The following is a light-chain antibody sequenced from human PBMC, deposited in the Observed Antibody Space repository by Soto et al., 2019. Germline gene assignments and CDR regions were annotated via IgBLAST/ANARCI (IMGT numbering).Light chain of an antibody. CDR3: TSYRSGSTTYV. J-gene: IGLJ1*01. V-gene: IGLV2-14*03. CDR2: EVN. Sequence: QSVMTQPASVSGSPGQSITISCTGTSSDVGGYRYVSWFQQHPGKAPKLVIYEVNNRPSGVSNRFSGSKSGNTASLTISGLQAEDEADYFCTSYRSGSTTYVFGTGTKLTVL. CDR1: SSDVGGYRY.